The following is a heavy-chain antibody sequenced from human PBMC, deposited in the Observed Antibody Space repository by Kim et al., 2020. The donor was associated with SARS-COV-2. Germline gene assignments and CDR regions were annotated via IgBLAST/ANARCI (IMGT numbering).Heavy chain of an antibody. Sequence: WGSLRLSCAASGFTFSSYDMHWVRQATGKGLEWVSAIGTAGDTYYPGSVKGRFTISRENAKNSMYLQMKGLRAGDTAVYYCARVGSGRTFDYWGQGTLVTVSS. CDR2: IGTAGDT. J-gene: IGHJ4*02. D-gene: IGHD3-10*01. CDR1: GFTFSSYD. CDR3: ARVGSGRTFDY. V-gene: IGHV3-13*01.